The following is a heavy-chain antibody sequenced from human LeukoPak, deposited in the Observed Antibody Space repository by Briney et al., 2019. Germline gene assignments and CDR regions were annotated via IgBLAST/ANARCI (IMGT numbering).Heavy chain of an antibody. CDR2: INHSGST. D-gene: IGHD1-14*01. J-gene: IGHJ4*02. Sequence: SETLSLTCAVYVGPFSGYYWSWTRQPPGKGLEWIGEINHSGSTNYNPSLKSRLTISVDTSKNQFSLKLSSVTAADTAVYYCARGRSSRNRPRLDYWGQGTLVTVSS. CDR1: VGPFSGYY. CDR3: ARGRSSRNRPRLDY. V-gene: IGHV4-34*01.